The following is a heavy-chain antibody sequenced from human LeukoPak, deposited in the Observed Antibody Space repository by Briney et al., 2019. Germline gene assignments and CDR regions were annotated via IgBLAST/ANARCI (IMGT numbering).Heavy chain of an antibody. V-gene: IGHV6-1*01. CDR1: GDSVSSNSAA. CDR3: AREAIAAAGTKRYYYYYMDV. CDR2: TYYRSKWYN. D-gene: IGHD6-13*01. Sequence: SQTLSLTCATSGDSVSSNSAAWNWIRQSPSRGLEWLGRTYYRSKWYNDYAVSVKSRITINPDTSKNQFSLQLNSVTPEDTAVYYCAREAIAAAGTKRYYYYYMDVWGKGTTVTVSS. J-gene: IGHJ6*03.